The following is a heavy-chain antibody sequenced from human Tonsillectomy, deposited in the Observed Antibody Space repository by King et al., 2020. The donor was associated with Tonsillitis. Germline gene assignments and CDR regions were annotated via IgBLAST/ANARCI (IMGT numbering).Heavy chain of an antibody. J-gene: IGHJ1*01. CDR3: AVGDCHTTSCYLSY. D-gene: IGHD2-2*01. V-gene: IGHV1-2*02. Sequence: VQLVESGTEVKKPGASVKVSCKASGYTFNIHWVRQAPGQGPEWMGWINPNNGGTNNAQKFQGRVTMARDTSIYTVYMELSRLRFDETAVYYCAVGDCHTTSCYLSYWGQGTLVTVSS. CDR1: GYTFN. CDR2: INPNNGGT.